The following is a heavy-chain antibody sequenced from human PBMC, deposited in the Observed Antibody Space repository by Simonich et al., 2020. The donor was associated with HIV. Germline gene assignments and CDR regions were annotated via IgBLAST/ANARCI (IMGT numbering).Heavy chain of an antibody. CDR3: ARRHSWGGWFDP. J-gene: IGHJ5*02. CDR1: GYSFTSYW. V-gene: IGHV5-51*01. CDR2: IYPCDSDT. Sequence: EVQLVQFGAAVKKPGESLKISCKGSGYSFTSYWIGWVCQMPGKGLEWRGIIYPCDSDTRYSPAFQGQVTISADKSISTAYLQWSSLKASDTAMYYCARRHSWGGWFDPWGQGTLVTVSS. D-gene: IGHD6-13*01.